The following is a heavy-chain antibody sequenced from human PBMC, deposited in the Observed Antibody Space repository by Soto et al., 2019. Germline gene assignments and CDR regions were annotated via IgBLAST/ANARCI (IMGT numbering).Heavy chain of an antibody. J-gene: IGHJ4*02. V-gene: IGHV3-23*01. CDR2: ISGSGGST. D-gene: IGHD2-15*01. Sequence: HPGGSLRLSCAASGFTFSSYAMSWVRQAPGKGLEWVSVISGSGGSTYYADSVKGRFTISRDNSKNTLYLQMNSLRAEDTAVYYCAKLGSSSGGSGYFDYWGQGTLVTVSS. CDR1: GFTFSSYA. CDR3: AKLGSSSGGSGYFDY.